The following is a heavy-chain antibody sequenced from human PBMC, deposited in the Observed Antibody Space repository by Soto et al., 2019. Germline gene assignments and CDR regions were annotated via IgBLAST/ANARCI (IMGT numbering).Heavy chain of an antibody. CDR1: GGTFNNHA. CDR3: ARAYCGGDCPPGY. CDR2: IIPIFGTS. D-gene: IGHD2-21*02. Sequence: SVKVSCKASGGTFNNHAINWVRQAPGQGLEWMGGIIPIFGTSNYAQKFQGRVTITADKSTSTAYMELSSLRSEDTAVYYCARAYCGGDCPPGYWGQGTLVTVSS. J-gene: IGHJ4*02. V-gene: IGHV1-69*06.